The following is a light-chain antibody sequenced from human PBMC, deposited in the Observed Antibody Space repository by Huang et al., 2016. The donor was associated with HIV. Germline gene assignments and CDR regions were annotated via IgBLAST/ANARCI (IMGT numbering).Light chain of an antibody. CDR1: QSISRW. Sequence: DIQMTQSPSTLSPSVGDRVTITCRASQSISRWLAWYQQKPGKAPKLLIYEASTLETGVASRFSGSGSGTEFTLTISRLQPDDFATYYCQHYKVYSLPFTFGQGTKLEIK. V-gene: IGKV1-5*03. CDR3: QHYKVYSLPFT. CDR2: EAS. J-gene: IGKJ2*01.